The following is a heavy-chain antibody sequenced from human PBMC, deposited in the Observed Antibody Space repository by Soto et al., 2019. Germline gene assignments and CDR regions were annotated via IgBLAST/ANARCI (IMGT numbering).Heavy chain of an antibody. D-gene: IGHD4-17*01. CDR3: ARRYGASFDY. J-gene: IGHJ4*02. CDR2: IYYSGST. Sequence: SETLSLTCTVSGGSISSGDYYWSWIRQPPGKDLEWIGYIYYSGSTNYNPSLKSRVTISVDTSKNQFSLKLSSVTAADTAVYYCARRYGASFDYWGQGTLVTVSS. V-gene: IGHV4-61*08. CDR1: GGSISSGDYY.